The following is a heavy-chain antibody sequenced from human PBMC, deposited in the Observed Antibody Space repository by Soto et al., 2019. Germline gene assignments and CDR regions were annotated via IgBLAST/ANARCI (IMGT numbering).Heavy chain of an antibody. J-gene: IGHJ1*01. CDR3: AKLVAVVTTTRYFQH. Sequence: EVQLLESGGGLVQPGGSLRLSCAASGFTFSSYAMSWVRQAPGKGLEWVSIIGGSGVTTHYADSVKGRFTISRDNSKNTVYLEMNSLRAEDTAVYYCAKLVAVVTTTRYFQHWGQGTLVTVSS. V-gene: IGHV3-23*01. CDR2: IGGSGVTT. CDR1: GFTFSSYA. D-gene: IGHD2-21*02.